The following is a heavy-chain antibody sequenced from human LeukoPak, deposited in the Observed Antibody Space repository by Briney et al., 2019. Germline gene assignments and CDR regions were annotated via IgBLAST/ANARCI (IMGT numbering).Heavy chain of an antibody. CDR3: ARGTGYCSSTSCPRAYFDY. CDR1: GFTVNSNH. J-gene: IGHJ4*02. CDR2: IWYDGSNK. V-gene: IGHV3-33*08. Sequence: GGSLRLSCAASGFTVNSNHMSWVRQAPGKGLEWVAVIWYDGSNKYYADSVKGRFIISRDNSKNTLYLQMNSLRAEDTAVYYCARGTGYCSSTSCPRAYFDYWGQGTLVTVSS. D-gene: IGHD2-2*03.